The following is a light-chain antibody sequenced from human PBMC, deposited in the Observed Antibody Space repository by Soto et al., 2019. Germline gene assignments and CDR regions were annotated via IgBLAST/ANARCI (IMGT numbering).Light chain of an antibody. CDR3: QSYHSGNVV. CDR2: EDN. V-gene: IGLV6-57*04. CDR1: SGSIASNY. Sequence: NFMLTQPHSVSESPGKTVTISCTRSSGSIASNYVQWYQQRPGSAPTPVIYEDNERHSGVPDRFSGSIDSSSNSASLTISGLKTDDEADYYCQSYHSGNVVFGGGTKVTVL. J-gene: IGLJ2*01.